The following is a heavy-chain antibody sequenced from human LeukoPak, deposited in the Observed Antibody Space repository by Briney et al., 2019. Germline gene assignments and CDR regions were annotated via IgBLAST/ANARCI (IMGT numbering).Heavy chain of an antibody. CDR1: GYTFTSYD. CDR2: MNPNSGNT. D-gene: IGHD6-19*01. CDR3: ARGLSVARIAVAGISFGY. Sequence: ASVKVSCKASGYTFTSYDINWVRQAPGQGLEWIGWMNPNSGNTGYAQKFQGRVTMTRNTSISTAYMELSSLRSEDTAVYYCARGLSVARIAVAGISFGYWGQGTLVTVSS. V-gene: IGHV1-8*01. J-gene: IGHJ4*02.